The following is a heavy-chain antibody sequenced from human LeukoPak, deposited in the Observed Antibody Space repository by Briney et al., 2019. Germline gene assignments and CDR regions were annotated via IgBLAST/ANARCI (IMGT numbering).Heavy chain of an antibody. CDR3: ARAGYSSSWTPRYFDY. J-gene: IGHJ4*02. CDR2: ISSSSGYI. Sequence: PGGSLRLSCAASGFTFTTYTMNWVCQAPGKGLEWVSSISSSSGYIYYADSVKGRFTISRDNAKNSLYLQMNSLRAEDTAVYYCARAGYSSSWTPRYFDYWGQGTLVTVPS. D-gene: IGHD6-13*01. V-gene: IGHV3-21*01. CDR1: GFTFTTYT.